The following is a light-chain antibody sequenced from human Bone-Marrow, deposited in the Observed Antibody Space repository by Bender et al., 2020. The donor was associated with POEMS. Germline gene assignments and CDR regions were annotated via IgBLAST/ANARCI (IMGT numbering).Light chain of an antibody. CDR1: SSNIGAHA. J-gene: IGLJ3*02. CDR3: AVWDDSLNGWV. CDR2: SSY. Sequence: QSVLTQSPSASGTPGQRVTISCSGGSSNIGAHAVNWYQHLPGTTPKLLIYSSYRRPSEVPDRFSGSRSGTSASLAISGLQSEDEADYYCAVWDDSLNGWVFGGGTKLTVL. V-gene: IGLV1-44*01.